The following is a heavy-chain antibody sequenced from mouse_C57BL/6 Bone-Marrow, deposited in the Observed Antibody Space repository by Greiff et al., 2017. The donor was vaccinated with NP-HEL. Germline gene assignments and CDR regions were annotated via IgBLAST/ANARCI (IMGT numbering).Heavy chain of an antibody. CDR1: GFTFSSYA. V-gene: IGHV5-9-1*02. CDR3: TRDPTTEAMDY. CDR2: ISSGGDYI. D-gene: IGHD1-1*01. J-gene: IGHJ4*01. Sequence: EVKLMESGEGLVKPGGSLKLSCAASGFTFSSYAMSWVRQTPEKRLEWVAYISSGGDYIYYADTVKGRFTISRDNARNTLYLQMSSLKSEDTAMYYCTRDPTTEAMDYWGQGTSVTVSS.